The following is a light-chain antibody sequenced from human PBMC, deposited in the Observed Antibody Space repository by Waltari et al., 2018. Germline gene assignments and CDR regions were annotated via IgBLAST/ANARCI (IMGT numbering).Light chain of an antibody. CDR1: SSDVGGYNY. CDR3: SSYTSSSTLWV. J-gene: IGLJ3*02. V-gene: IGLV2-14*03. Sequence: QSALTQPASVSGSPGQSITISCPGPSSDVGGYNYFSWYQQHPGKAPKLMISDVSNRPSGVSNRFSGSKSGNTASLTISGLQAEDGADYYCSSYTSSSTLWVFGGGTKLTVL. CDR2: DVS.